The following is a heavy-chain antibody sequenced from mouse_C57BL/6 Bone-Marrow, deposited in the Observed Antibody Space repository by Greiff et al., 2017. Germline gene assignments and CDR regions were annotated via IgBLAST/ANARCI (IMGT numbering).Heavy chain of an antibody. V-gene: IGHV1-9*01. CDR3: ARASYYDNYVD. CDR1: GYTFTGYW. CDR2: ILPGSGST. D-gene: IGHD2-10*01. Sequence: QVQLQQSGAELMKPGASVKLSCKATGYTFTGYWIEWVKQRPGHGLEWIGEILPGSGSTKYNEKFTGKATFTADTSSHTAYMQISSLTTEDSAIDDSARASYYDNYVDWGQGTTLTVSS. J-gene: IGHJ2*01.